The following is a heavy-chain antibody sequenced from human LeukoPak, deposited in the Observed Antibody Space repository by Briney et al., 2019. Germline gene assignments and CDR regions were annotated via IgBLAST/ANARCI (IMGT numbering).Heavy chain of an antibody. CDR1: GGSISSSSYY. V-gene: IGHV4-39*07. CDR3: ASTSPKYYYESSGYSSLFDN. D-gene: IGHD3-22*01. J-gene: IGHJ4*02. CDR2: IYYSGST. Sequence: SETLSLTCTVSGGSISSSSYYWGWIRQPPGKGLEWIGSIYYSGSTYYNPSLKSRVTISVDTSKNQFSLKLRSVTAADTALYYCASTSPKYYYESSGYSSLFDNWGQGTLVTVSS.